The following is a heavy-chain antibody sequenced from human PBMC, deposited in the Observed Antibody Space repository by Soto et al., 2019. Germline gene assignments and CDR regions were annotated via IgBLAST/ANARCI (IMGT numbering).Heavy chain of an antibody. V-gene: IGHV4-39*01. CDR2: IYYSGST. Sequence: PSETLSLTCTVSGGSISSSSYYWGWIRQPPGKGLEWIGSIYYSGSTYYNPSLKSRVTISVDTSKNQFPLKLSSVTAADTAVYYCARQHLSRSYRFDWFDPWGQGTLVTVSS. D-gene: IGHD3-16*02. CDR3: ARQHLSRSYRFDWFDP. J-gene: IGHJ5*02. CDR1: GGSISSSSYY.